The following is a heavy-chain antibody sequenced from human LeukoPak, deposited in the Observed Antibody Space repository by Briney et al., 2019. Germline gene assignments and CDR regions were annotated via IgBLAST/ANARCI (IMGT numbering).Heavy chain of an antibody. D-gene: IGHD3-22*01. CDR3: ARETIDITIIEVVRMGDAFDI. Sequence: SETLSLTCTVSGGSISSYYWSWIRQPPGKGLEWIGYIYYSGSTNYNPSLKSRVTISVDTSKNQFSLRMSSVTAADTAVYYCARETIDITIIEVVRMGDAFDIWGQGTMVAVSS. CDR1: GGSISSYY. J-gene: IGHJ3*02. V-gene: IGHV4-59*12. CDR2: IYYSGST.